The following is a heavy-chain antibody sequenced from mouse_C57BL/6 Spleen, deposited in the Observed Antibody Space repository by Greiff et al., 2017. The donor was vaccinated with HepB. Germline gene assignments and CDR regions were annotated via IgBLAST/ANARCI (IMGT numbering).Heavy chain of an antibody. CDR2: IDPETGGT. V-gene: IGHV1-15*01. CDR3: TRSCYYGSSCLDY. Sequence: QVQLMESGAELVRPGASVKLSCKASGYTFTDYEMHWVKQTPVHGLEWIGAIDPETGGTAYNQKFKGKAILTADKSSSTAYMDLRSLTSEDSAVYYCTRSCYYGSSCLDYWGQGTTLTVSS. D-gene: IGHD1-1*01. J-gene: IGHJ2*01. CDR1: GYTFTDYE.